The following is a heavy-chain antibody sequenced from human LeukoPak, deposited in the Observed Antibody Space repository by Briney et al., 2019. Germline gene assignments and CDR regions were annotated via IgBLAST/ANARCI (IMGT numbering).Heavy chain of an antibody. J-gene: IGHJ4*02. CDR2: ISYDGSNK. CDR1: GFTFSSYG. CDR3: ARVEGYSSSWYGVDY. V-gene: IGHV3-30*19. Sequence: GGSLRLSCAASGFTFSSYGMHWVRQAPGKGLEWVAVISYDGSNKYYADSVKGRFTISRDNSKNTLYLQMNSLRAEDTAVYYCARVEGYSSSWYGVDYWGQGTLVTVSS. D-gene: IGHD6-13*01.